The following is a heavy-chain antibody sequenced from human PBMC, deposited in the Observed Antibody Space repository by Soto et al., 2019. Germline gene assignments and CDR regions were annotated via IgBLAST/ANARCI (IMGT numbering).Heavy chain of an antibody. CDR3: ARELRDYDFWGGINWFDP. V-gene: IGHV4-59*01. Sequence: SETLSLTCTVSGGSISSYYWSWIRQPPGKGLEWIGYIYYSGSTNYNPSLKSRVTISVDTSKNQFSLKLSSVTAADTAVYYCARELRDYDFWGGINWFDPWGQGTLVTVS. J-gene: IGHJ5*02. D-gene: IGHD3-3*01. CDR1: GGSISSYY. CDR2: IYYSGST.